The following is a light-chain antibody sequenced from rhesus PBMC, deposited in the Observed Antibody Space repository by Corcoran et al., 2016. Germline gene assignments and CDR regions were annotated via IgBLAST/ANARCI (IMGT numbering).Light chain of an antibody. Sequence: DIQMTQSPSSLSASVGDRVTITCQASQSLSNFLNWYQQKQGKIPKLLIYRASCLKSGIPSRFRGSGPGTDFTLPISILHPEDFATYYCQPGYHSPLTFGGGTKVELK. CDR3: QPGYHSPLT. CDR2: RAS. CDR1: QSLSNF. V-gene: IGKV1-41*01. J-gene: IGKJ4*01.